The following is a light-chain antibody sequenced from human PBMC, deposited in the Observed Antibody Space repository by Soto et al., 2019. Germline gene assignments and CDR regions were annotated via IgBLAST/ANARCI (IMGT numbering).Light chain of an antibody. V-gene: IGKV1-5*01. J-gene: IGKJ3*01. CDR3: QQYNSYPFT. Sequence: DIKMAQSPSTMSASVGDRVTITCRASQSISSWLAWYQQKPGKAPKLLIYDASSLESGVPSRFSGSGSGTEFTLTISSLQPDDFATYYCQQYNSYPFTFGPGTKVDIK. CDR1: QSISSW. CDR2: DAS.